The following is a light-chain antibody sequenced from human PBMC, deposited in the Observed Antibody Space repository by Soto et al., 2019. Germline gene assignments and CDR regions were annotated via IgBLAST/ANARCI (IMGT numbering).Light chain of an antibody. Sequence: QSVLTQPPSVSGAPGQRVTISCTGSSSNSGTDFDVHWYQQLPGTAPKLLIYGDTNRPSGVPDRFSGSKSGTSASLAITGLQAEDEADYYCQSYDSSLSGYVFGTGTQLTVL. J-gene: IGLJ1*01. CDR1: SSNSGTDFD. CDR2: GDT. CDR3: QSYDSSLSGYV. V-gene: IGLV1-40*01.